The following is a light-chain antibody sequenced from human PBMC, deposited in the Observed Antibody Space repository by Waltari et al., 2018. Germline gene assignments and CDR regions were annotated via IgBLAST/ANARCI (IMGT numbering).Light chain of an antibody. CDR3: LQHDSFPLT. CDR2: SSK. Sequence: DIQMTQFPSSLSASPGDTVTITCRASQTIASYVNWFQQKPGKAPQLLIFSSKTLQTGVPSRFRGSGSGTDFTLTISGLQPEDFATYCCLQHDSFPLTFGGGTKVDIK. CDR1: QTIASY. J-gene: IGKJ4*01. V-gene: IGKV1-39*01.